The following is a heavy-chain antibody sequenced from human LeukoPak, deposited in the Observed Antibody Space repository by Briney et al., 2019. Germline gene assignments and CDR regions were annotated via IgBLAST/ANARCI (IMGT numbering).Heavy chain of an antibody. CDR3: ARGRLQLCSLPLPYNRYAIDV. D-gene: IGHD3-10*02. V-gene: IGHV4-34*01. CDR1: GESFSGYF. CDR2: SNHFGST. J-gene: IGHJ6*02. Sequence: SETLSLTCAVSGESFSGYFWTWIRQPPGKGLEWIGESNHFGSTDYNPSLKSRVTISVDTSKKQFSLNVRSVTDADTAVYFCARGRLQLCSLPLPYNRYAIDVWGQWTTVTVSS.